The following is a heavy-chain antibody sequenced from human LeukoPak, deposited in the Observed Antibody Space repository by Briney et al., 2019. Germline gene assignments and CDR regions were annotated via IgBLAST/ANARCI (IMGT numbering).Heavy chain of an antibody. Sequence: GGSLRLSCAASGFTFSSYAMSWVRQAPGKGLEWVSAISGSGGSTYYADSVKGRFTISRDNAKNSLYLQMNSLRAEDTALYYCARDHDAYYDSSGSSIWGQGTMVTVSS. CDR3: ARDHDAYYDSSGSSI. CDR1: GFTFSSYA. D-gene: IGHD3-22*01. V-gene: IGHV3-23*01. J-gene: IGHJ3*02. CDR2: ISGSGGST.